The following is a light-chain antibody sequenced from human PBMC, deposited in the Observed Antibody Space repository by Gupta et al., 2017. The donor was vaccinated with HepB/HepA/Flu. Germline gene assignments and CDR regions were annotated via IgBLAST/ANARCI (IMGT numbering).Light chain of an antibody. CDR2: LGS. CDR1: QSLLHSNGYNY. CDR3: KQALQSPLA. Sequence: EIVMTQSPLSLPVTPGEPASISCRSSQSLLHSNGYNYLHWYLQKPGQSPQLLIYLGSNRASGVPDRVSGSGSGTNFTQKMSRVEAEDVGVYYCKQALQSPLAFGGGTKVEIK. V-gene: IGKV2-28*01. J-gene: IGKJ4*01.